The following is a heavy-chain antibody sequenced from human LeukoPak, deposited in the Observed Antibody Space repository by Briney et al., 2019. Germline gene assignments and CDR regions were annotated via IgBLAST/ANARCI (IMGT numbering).Heavy chain of an antibody. CDR2: TYYRSKWYN. J-gene: IGHJ3*02. Sequence: SPTLSLTCAISGDSVSSNSAAWNWIRQSPSRGLEWLGRTYYRSKWYNDYAVSVKSRITNNPDTSKNQFSLQLDSVTPEDTAVYYCCHSLSGRTGAFDIWGRGTVVTVSS. V-gene: IGHV6-1*01. D-gene: IGHD2-21*01. CDR3: CHSLSGRTGAFDI. CDR1: GDSVSSNSAA.